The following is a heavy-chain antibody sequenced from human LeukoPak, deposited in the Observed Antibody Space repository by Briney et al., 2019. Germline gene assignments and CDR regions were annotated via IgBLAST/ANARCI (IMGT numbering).Heavy chain of an antibody. CDR1: GFTFSSYA. CDR3: ARDRWYYYDSSGYFKPDY. J-gene: IGHJ4*02. Sequence: TGGSLRLSCAASGFTFSSYAMHWVRQAPGKGLEWVAVISYDGSNKYYADSVKGRFTISRDNAKNSLYLQMNSLRAEDTAVYYCARDRWYYYDSSGYFKPDYWGQGTLVTVSS. CDR2: ISYDGSNK. V-gene: IGHV3-30*04. D-gene: IGHD3-22*01.